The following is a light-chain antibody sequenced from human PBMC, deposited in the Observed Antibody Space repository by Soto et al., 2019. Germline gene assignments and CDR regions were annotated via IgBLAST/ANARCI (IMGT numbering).Light chain of an antibody. CDR1: QSISSW. CDR2: DAS. J-gene: IGKJ4*01. Sequence: DIQMTQSPSTLSASVGDRVTITCRASQSISSWLAWYQQKPGKAPKLLIYDASSLESGVPSRFSGSGSGTEITLTISSLQPDDFATYYCQQYNSPPTFGGGTKVDIK. V-gene: IGKV1-5*01. CDR3: QQYNSPPT.